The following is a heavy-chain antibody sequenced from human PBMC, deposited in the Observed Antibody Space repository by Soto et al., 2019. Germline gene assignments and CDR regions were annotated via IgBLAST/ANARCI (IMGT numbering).Heavy chain of an antibody. D-gene: IGHD2-2*01. V-gene: IGHV1-18*01. CDR3: ARDSGYCSSTTCYQPHDY. CDR2: ISAYNGNT. Sequence: GASVKVSCKASGYTFTSYAISWVRQAPGQGLEWMGWISAYNGNTNYAQNLQGRVTMTTDKSTSTAYLELSSLRSEDTAVYYCARDSGYCSSTTCYQPHDYWGQGTLVTVS. J-gene: IGHJ4*02. CDR1: GYTFTSYA.